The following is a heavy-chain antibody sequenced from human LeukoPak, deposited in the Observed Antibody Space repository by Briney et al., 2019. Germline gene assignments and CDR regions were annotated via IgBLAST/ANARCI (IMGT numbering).Heavy chain of an antibody. J-gene: IGHJ5*02. CDR2: IYYSGST. CDR3: ARVSSDGSGRFDP. CDR1: GGSISSYY. D-gene: IGHD3-10*01. V-gene: IGHV4-59*01. Sequence: SETLSLTCIVSGGSISSYYWSWIRQPPGEGLEWIGYIYYSGSTNYNPSLNSRVTISVDTSKNQFSLKLSSVTAADTAVYYCARVSSDGSGRFDPWGQGNLVTVSS.